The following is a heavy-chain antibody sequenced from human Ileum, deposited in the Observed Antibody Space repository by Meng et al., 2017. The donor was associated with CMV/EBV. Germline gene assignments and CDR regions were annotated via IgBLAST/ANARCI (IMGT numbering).Heavy chain of an antibody. Sequence: GGSLRLSCAASGFTFSSYWMHWVRQAPGKGLVWVSRINSDGSSTSYADSVKGRFTLSRDNAKNTLYLQMNSLRAEDTAVYYWARVDCSSTSCYYYYYYGMDVWGQGTTVNVSS. CDR1: GFTFSSYW. V-gene: IGHV3-74*01. J-gene: IGHJ6*02. CDR2: INSDGSST. CDR3: ARVDCSSTSCYYYYYYGMDV. D-gene: IGHD2-2*01.